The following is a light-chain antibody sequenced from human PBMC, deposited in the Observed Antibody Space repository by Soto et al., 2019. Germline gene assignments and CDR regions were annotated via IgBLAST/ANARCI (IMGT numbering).Light chain of an antibody. V-gene: IGKV3-20*01. Sequence: EILLTQSPGTLSLSQGERATLPCRASQSVSPSSLAWYQQRPGQSPRLLIYGASSRATGIPDRFSGSGSGTDFTLTISRLEPEDFAVYYCQQYASAPFSLGPGTKVDI. CDR3: QQYASAPFS. J-gene: IGKJ3*01. CDR2: GAS. CDR1: QSVSPSS.